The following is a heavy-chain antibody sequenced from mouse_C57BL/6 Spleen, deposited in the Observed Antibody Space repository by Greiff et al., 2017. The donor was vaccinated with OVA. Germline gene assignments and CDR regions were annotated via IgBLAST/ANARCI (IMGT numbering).Heavy chain of an antibody. V-gene: IGHV1-66*01. D-gene: IGHD2-3*01. CDR1: GYSFTSYY. Sequence: QVHVKQSGPELVKPGASVKISCKASGYSFTSYYIHWVKQRPGQGLEWIGWIYPGSGNTKYNEKFKGKATLTADTSSSTAYMQLSSLTSEDSAVYYCARESEDGYPAWFAYWGQGTLVTVSA. J-gene: IGHJ3*01. CDR3: ARESEDGYPAWFAY. CDR2: IYPGSGNT.